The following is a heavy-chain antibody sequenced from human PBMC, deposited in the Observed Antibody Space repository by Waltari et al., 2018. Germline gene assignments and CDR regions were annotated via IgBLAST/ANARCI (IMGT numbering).Heavy chain of an antibody. J-gene: IGHJ4*02. D-gene: IGHD3-22*01. CDR3: ARTEAGYYDSSGYSDY. Sequence: QVQLVQSGAEVKKPGSSVKVSCKASGGTFRSYAISWVRQAPGQGLEWMGRIIPIFGTANYAQKFQGRVTITADKSTSTAYMELSSLRSEDTAVYYCARTEAGYYDSSGYSDYWGQGTLVTVSS. CDR2: IIPIFGTA. V-gene: IGHV1-69*08. CDR1: GGTFRSYA.